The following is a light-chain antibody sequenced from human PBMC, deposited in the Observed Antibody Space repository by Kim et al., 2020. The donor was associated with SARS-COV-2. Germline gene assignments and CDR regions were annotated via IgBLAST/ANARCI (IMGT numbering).Light chain of an antibody. V-gene: IGKV1-27*01. CDR1: QGIRKY. Sequence: ASVGDRVTITCRASQGIRKYLAWYQQKPGKVPKLLSYAASTLQAGVPSRFSGSGSETDFTLTISSLHPEDVATYYCQKYNSAPRTFGQGTKVDIK. CDR3: QKYNSAPRT. CDR2: AAS. J-gene: IGKJ1*01.